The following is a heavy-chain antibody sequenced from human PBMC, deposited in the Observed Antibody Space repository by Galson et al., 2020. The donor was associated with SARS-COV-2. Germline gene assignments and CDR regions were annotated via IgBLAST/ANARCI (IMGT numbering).Heavy chain of an antibody. J-gene: IGHJ4*02. D-gene: IGHD3-10*01. CDR1: GFLFSNYG. V-gene: IGHV3-30*18. CDR3: AKDWHRLWFGEPYFDS. Sequence: GGSLRLSCVGSGFLFSNYGMHWVRQAPGKGLEWLTVISHEGRYIYYADSVKGRFTVSRDNSKNTLYLQMNSLRDEDTALYYCAKDWHRLWFGEPYFDSWGQGTLVTVSS. CDR2: ISHEGRYI.